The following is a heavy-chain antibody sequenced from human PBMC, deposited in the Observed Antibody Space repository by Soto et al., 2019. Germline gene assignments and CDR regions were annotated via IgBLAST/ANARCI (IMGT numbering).Heavy chain of an antibody. Sequence: HVQLQESGPGLVKPSETLSLTCTVSGGSISNHYWSWIRQPPGKGLERSGYIYYNGNTNYNPPLTRRVTMSVDTSKNQISLKSSSVTAADTAVYYCTRANWYSEYWGQGTLVTVSS. J-gene: IGHJ4*02. V-gene: IGHV4-59*11. CDR3: TRANWYSEY. CDR1: GGSISNHY. CDR2: IYYNGNT. D-gene: IGHD7-27*01.